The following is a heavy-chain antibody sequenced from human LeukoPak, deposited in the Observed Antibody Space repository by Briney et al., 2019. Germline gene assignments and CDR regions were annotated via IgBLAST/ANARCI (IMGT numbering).Heavy chain of an antibody. V-gene: IGHV3-21*01. CDR1: GFTFSSYS. CDR2: ISSSSSYI. J-gene: IGHJ4*02. D-gene: IGHD3-9*01. Sequence: GGSLRLSCAASGFTFSSYSTNWVRQAPGKGLEWVSSISSSSSYIYYADSVKGRFTISRDNAKSSLYLQMNSLRAEDTAVYYCARAGATYYDILTGYYRDGYFDYWGQGTLVTVSS. CDR3: ARAGATYYDILTGYYRDGYFDY.